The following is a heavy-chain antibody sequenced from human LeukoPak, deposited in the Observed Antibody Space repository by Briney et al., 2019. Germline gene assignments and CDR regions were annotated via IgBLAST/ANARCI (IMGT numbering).Heavy chain of an antibody. J-gene: IGHJ6*02. CDR1: GGSFSGYY. CDR3: ARVGGTNYYYYGMDV. CDR2: INHSGST. Sequence: SETLSLTCAVYGGSFSGYYWSWIRQPPGKGLEWIGEINHSGSTNYNPSLKSRVTISVDTSKNQFSLKLSSVTAADTAVYYCARVGGTNYYYYGMDVWGQGTTVTVSS. D-gene: IGHD4-23*01. V-gene: IGHV4-34*01.